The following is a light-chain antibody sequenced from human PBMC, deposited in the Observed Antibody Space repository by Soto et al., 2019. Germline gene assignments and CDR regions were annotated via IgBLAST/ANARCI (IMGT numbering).Light chain of an antibody. Sequence: QSALTQPASVSGSPGQSITISCTGTSSNVGGYNYVSWYQQHPGKAPKLMIYEVSNRPSGVSKPFSGSKSANTASLTISGLQADDEADYFCSSYGSTRTPDVFGTGTKLTVL. V-gene: IGLV2-14*01. J-gene: IGLJ1*01. CDR2: EVS. CDR1: SSNVGGYNY. CDR3: SSYGSTRTPDV.